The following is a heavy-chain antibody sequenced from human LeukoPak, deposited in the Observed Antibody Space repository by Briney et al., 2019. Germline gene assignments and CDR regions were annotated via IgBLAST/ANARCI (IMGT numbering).Heavy chain of an antibody. J-gene: IGHJ5*01. Sequence: GGSLRLSCAASGFPFTNNYMSWVRQAPGKGLEWVSVINIGFSVSDADAVKGRFTISRDNSNSTLYLQMNSLRVEDTALYYCARVRRQVGSRWFDSWGQGTLVTVSS. V-gene: IGHV3-53*01. CDR2: INIGFSV. CDR3: ARVRRQVGSRWFDS. CDR1: GFPFTNNY. D-gene: IGHD1-26*01.